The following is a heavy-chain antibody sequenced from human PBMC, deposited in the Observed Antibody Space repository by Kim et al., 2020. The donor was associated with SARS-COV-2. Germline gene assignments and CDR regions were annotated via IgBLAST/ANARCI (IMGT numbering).Heavy chain of an antibody. CDR3: ARVRREEYYFDY. CDR1: GFTFSSYE. CDR2: ISSSGSTI. V-gene: IGHV3-48*03. Sequence: GGSLRLSCAASGFTFSSYEMNWVRQAPGKVLEWVSYISSSGSTIYYADSVKGRFTISRDNAKNSLYLQMHSLRAEDTAVYYCARVRREEYYFDYWGQGTLVTVSS. J-gene: IGHJ4*02.